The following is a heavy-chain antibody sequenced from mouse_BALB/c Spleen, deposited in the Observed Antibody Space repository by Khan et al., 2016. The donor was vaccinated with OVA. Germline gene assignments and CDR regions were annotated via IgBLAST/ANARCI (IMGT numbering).Heavy chain of an antibody. Sequence: VQLVESGAELARPGASVKMSCKASGYTFTSHTMHWVKQRPGQGLEWIGYINPRRGYTNYNQKFNDKATLTADKSSSTAYMQLSSLTSEDSAVYYCARRTTEYAMDYWGQGTSVTVSS. D-gene: IGHD2-14*01. V-gene: IGHV1-4*01. CDR1: GYTFTSHT. J-gene: IGHJ4*01. CDR3: ARRTTEYAMDY. CDR2: INPRRGYT.